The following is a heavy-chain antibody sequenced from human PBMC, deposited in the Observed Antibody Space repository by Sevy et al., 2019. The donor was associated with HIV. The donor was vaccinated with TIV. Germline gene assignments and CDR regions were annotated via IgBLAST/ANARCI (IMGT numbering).Heavy chain of an antibody. D-gene: IGHD3-22*01. V-gene: IGHV3-23*01. Sequence: GGSLRLSCAASGFTFSSYAMSWVRHAPGKGLEWVSAISGSGGSTYYADSVKGRFTISRDNSKNTLYLQMNSLRAEDTAVYYCAKDSSYYYDSSGYYHYWGQGTLVTVSS. CDR2: ISGSGGST. CDR3: AKDSSYYYDSSGYYHY. CDR1: GFTFSSYA. J-gene: IGHJ4*02.